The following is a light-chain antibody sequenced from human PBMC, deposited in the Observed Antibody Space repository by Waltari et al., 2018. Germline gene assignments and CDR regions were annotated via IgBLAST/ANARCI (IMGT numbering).Light chain of an antibody. CDR3: SSYADTNNLVV. V-gene: IGLV2-8*01. CDR2: EVT. CDR1: SGDVGSYNY. Sequence: QSALTQPPSASGSPGQSVTISCTGTSGDVGSYNYVSWYQHHPGEAPKLLIYEVTKRPSGVPGRFSGSKSGNMASLTVSGLQADDEADYYCSSYADTNNLVVFGGGTKLTVL. J-gene: IGLJ2*01.